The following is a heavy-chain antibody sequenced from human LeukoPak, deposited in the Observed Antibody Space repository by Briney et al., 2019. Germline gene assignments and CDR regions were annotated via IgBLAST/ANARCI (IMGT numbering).Heavy chain of an antibody. J-gene: IGHJ4*02. CDR3: ARDPGGYALDY. V-gene: IGHV4-59*12. D-gene: IGHD5-12*01. Sequence: SETLSLTCTVSGGSISSYYWSWIRQPPGKGLEWIGYIYHSGSTYYNPSLKSRVTISVDRSKNQFSLKLSSVTAADTAVYYCARDPGGYALDYWGQGTLVTVSS. CDR1: GGSISSYY. CDR2: IYHSGST.